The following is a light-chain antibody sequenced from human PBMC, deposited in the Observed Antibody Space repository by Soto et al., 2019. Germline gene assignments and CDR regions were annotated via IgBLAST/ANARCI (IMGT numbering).Light chain of an antibody. J-gene: IGLJ2*01. V-gene: IGLV2-23*03. Sequence: QSALTQPASVSGSPGQSITISCTGTSSDVGSYNLVSWYQQHPGKAPKLMIYEGSKRPSGVSNRFSGSKSGNTASLTISGLQAEDEADYYCCSYAGSSTFEGHVVFGGGTKVTVL. CDR2: EGS. CDR3: CSYAGSSTFEGHVV. CDR1: SSDVGSYNL.